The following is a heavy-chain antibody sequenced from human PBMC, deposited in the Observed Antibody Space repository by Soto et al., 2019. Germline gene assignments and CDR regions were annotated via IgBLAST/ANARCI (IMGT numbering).Heavy chain of an antibody. J-gene: IGHJ5*02. D-gene: IGHD3-9*01. Sequence: LLESGGGLVQPGESLKLSCAVSGFTFRNYAMSWVRQAPGKGLEWVAGITGTGSSTSYSDSVRGRFTNSRDNSKNTRSLLRISLRAEVTAVYWCAKPPTSRLLNPGGQGAMVTLSS. CDR3: AKPPTSRLLNP. CDR1: GFTFRNYA. CDR2: ITGTGSST. V-gene: IGHV3-23*01.